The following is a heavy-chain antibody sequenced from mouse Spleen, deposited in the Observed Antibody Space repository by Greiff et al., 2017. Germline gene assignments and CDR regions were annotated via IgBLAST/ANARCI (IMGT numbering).Heavy chain of an antibody. D-gene: IGHD2-14*01. Sequence: QVQLQQPGAELVKPGTSVKLSCKASGYNFTSYWINWVKLRPGQGLEWIGDIYPGSGSTNYNEKFKSKATLTVDTSSSTAYMQLSSLASEDSALYYCARSDYYRYDEDAMDYWGQGTSVTVSS. CDR2: IYPGSGST. CDR3: ARSDYYRYDEDAMDY. CDR1: GYNFTSYW. J-gene: IGHJ4*01. V-gene: IGHV1-55*01.